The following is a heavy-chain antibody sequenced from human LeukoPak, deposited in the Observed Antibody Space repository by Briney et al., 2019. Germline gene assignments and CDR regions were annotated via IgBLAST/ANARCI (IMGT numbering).Heavy chain of an antibody. CDR3: ARDGIPLTGSFYGMDV. CDR2: IKQDGSEK. CDR1: GFTFSSHW. V-gene: IGHV3-7*01. Sequence: GGSLRLSCAASGFTFSSHWMSWVRQAPGKELEWVANIKQDGSEKYYVDSVKGRFTISRDNAKNSLYLQINSLRAEDTAVYYCARDGIPLTGSFYGMDVLGQGTTVTVSS. D-gene: IGHD3-9*01. J-gene: IGHJ6*02.